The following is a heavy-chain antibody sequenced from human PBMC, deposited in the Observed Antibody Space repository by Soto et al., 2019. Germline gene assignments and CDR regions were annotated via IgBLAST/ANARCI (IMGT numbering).Heavy chain of an antibody. J-gene: IGHJ3*02. CDR1: GFTFGDYG. CDR3: DAFDI. Sequence: GGSLRLSCTGSGFTFGDYGMTWVRQAPGKGLEWVGFIRSKSYGGTTEYAASVKGRLTIARDDSKSIAYLQMNRLTSEDTGVYYRDAFDIWGQGTLVTVSS. CDR2: IRSKSYGGTT. V-gene: IGHV3-49*04.